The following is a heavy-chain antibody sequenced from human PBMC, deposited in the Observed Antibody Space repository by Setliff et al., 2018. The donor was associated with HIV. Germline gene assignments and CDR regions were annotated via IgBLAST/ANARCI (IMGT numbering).Heavy chain of an antibody. Sequence: GGSLRLSCEASGFSFSSYWMSWVRQAPGKGLEWVANIKQDGSEKHYMDSVKGRFTISRDNANNSLFLQMDSLRVEDTAVYYCARDGEEYANGWYWWADYYYYGMDVWGQGTTVTVSS. CDR3: ARDGEEYANGWYWWADYYYYGMDV. V-gene: IGHV3-7*01. D-gene: IGHD2-8*02. J-gene: IGHJ6*02. CDR2: IKQDGSEK. CDR1: GFSFSSYW.